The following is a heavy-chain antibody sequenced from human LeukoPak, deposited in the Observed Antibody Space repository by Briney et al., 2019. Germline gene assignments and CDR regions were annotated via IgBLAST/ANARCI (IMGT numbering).Heavy chain of an antibody. V-gene: IGHV3-23*01. Sequence: PGGSLRLSCASSGFTFNYYAMTWVRQAPGKGLEWVSSITTSGASTYYADSVKGRFTIPGDNFKNSLYLQMTSLRAEDTAVYYCARDYPTSGIVTLFDYWGQGTLVTVSS. CDR3: ARDYPTSGIVTLFDY. CDR2: ITTSGAST. J-gene: IGHJ4*02. D-gene: IGHD1-1*01. CDR1: GFTFNYYA.